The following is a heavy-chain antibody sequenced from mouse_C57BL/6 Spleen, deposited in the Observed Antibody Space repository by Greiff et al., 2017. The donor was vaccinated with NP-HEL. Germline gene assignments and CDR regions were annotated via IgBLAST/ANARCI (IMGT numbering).Heavy chain of an antibody. CDR3: ARTWDYDGYCEV. CDR1: GYTFTSYW. D-gene: IGHD2-4*01. CDR2: IDPSDSET. V-gene: IGHV1-52*01. J-gene: IGHJ1*03. Sequence: QVQLQQPGAELVRPGSSVKLSCKASGYTFTSYWMHWVKQRPIQGLEWIGNIDPSDSETHYNQKFKDKSTLTVDKSSSTAYMQLSSLTSEDSAVYYCARTWDYDGYCEVWGTGTTVTVSS.